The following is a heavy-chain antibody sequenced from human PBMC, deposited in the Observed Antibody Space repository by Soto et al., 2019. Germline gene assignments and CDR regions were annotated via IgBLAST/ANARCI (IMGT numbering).Heavy chain of an antibody. Sequence: LRLSCAASGFTFSSYGMHWVRQAPGKGLEWVAVIWYDGSNKYYADSVKGRFTISRDNSKSTLYLQMNSLRAEDTAVYYCARSRVVPAASGWFDPWGQGTLVTVSS. CDR3: ARSRVVPAASGWFDP. CDR1: GFTFSSYG. CDR2: IWYDGSNK. V-gene: IGHV3-33*01. D-gene: IGHD2-2*01. J-gene: IGHJ5*02.